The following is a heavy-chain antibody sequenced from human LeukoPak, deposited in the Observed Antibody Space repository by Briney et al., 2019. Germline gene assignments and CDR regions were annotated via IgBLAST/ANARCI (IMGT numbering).Heavy chain of an antibody. Sequence: EPSETLSLTCAVYGGSFSGYYWSWIRQPPGKGLEWIGEINHSGSTNYNPSLKSRVTISVDTSKNQFSLKLSSVTAADTAVYYCARGRRYCSSTSCYYSEYYYYGMDVWGQGTTVTVSS. V-gene: IGHV4-34*01. J-gene: IGHJ6*02. CDR2: INHSGST. D-gene: IGHD2-2*01. CDR3: ARGRRYCSSTSCYYSEYYYYGMDV. CDR1: GGSFSGYY.